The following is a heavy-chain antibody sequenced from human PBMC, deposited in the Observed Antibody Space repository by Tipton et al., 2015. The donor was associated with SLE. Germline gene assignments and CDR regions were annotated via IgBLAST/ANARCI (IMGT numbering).Heavy chain of an antibody. CDR3: ARRGWDFDY. D-gene: IGHD6-19*01. J-gene: IGHJ4*02. CDR1: GGSISSSSYY. CDR2: INHSGST. Sequence: TLSLTCTVSGGSISSSSYYWSWIRQPPGKGLEWIGEINHSGSTNYNPSLKSRVTISVDTSKNQFSLKLSSVTAADTAVYYCARRGWDFDYWGQGTLVTVSS. V-gene: IGHV4-39*07.